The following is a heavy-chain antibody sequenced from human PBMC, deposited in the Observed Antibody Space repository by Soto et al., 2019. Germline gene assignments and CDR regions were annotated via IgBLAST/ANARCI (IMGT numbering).Heavy chain of an antibody. J-gene: IGHJ4*02. V-gene: IGHV3-23*01. Sequence: AGGSLRLSCAASGFTFSSYAMSWVRQAPGKGLEWVSAISGSGGSTYYADSVKGRFTISRDNSKNTLYLQMNSLRAEDTAVYYCAKVSGGWLRFFDYWGQGTLVTVSS. CDR1: GFTFSSYA. D-gene: IGHD5-12*01. CDR2: ISGSGGST. CDR3: AKVSGGWLRFFDY.